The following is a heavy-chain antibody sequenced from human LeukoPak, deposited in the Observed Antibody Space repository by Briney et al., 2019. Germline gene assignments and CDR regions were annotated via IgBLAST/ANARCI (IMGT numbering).Heavy chain of an antibody. CDR1: GFTHSSYT. V-gene: IGHV3-48*01. Sequence: PGGSLRLSCAASGFTHSSYTMNLVRQAPGKGLEWVSHISPSGSTYYADSVKGRFTISRDNAKTSLYLQVNSLRAEDTAVYYCARLGPTPFDYWGQGTLVTVSS. J-gene: IGHJ4*02. CDR2: ISPSGST. CDR3: ARLGPTPFDY. D-gene: IGHD3-16*01.